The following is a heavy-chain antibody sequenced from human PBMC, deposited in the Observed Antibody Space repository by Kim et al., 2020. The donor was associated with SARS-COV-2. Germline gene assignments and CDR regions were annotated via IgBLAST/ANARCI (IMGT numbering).Heavy chain of an antibody. V-gene: IGHV1-2*05. CDR3: ARGNTETIDY. J-gene: IGHJ4*02. Sequence: ASVKVSCKTSGYTFTTRYLHWVRQAPGHGLEWMGRINPDSGVTDYAQRFQGRATMTRDKSISTVYMELSSLRSDDTVVYYCARGNTETIDYWGQGTLVTVSA. CDR1: GYTFTTRY. CDR2: INPDSGVT.